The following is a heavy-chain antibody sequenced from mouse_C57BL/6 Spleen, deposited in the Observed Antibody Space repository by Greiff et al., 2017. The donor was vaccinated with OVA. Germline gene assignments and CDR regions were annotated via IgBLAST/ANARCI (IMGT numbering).Heavy chain of an antibody. J-gene: IGHJ2*01. CDR3: ARYGSSPYYFDY. Sequence: VKLQESGAELVRPGTSVKMSCKASGYTFTNYWIGWAKQRPGHGLEWIGDIYPGGGYTNYNEKFKGKATLTADKSSSTAYMQFSSLTSEDSAIYYCARYGSSPYYFDYWGQGTTLTVSS. CDR1: GYTFTNYW. CDR2: IYPGGGYT. V-gene: IGHV1-63*01. D-gene: IGHD1-1*01.